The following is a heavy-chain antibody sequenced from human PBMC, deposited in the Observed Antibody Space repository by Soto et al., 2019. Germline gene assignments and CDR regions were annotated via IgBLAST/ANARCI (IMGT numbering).Heavy chain of an antibody. CDR1: GDSVSSNTAA. V-gene: IGHV6-1*01. Sequence: SQTLSLTCAISGDSVSSNTAAWNWIRSSPSRGLEWLGRTYYRSNWRHDYAVSVKGRITVNPDTSKDHFSLQLNSVTPADTAPYYCARGVARTASDLWRQGTLVTVSS. CDR2: TYYRSNWRH. J-gene: IGHJ5*02. D-gene: IGHD6-19*01. CDR3: ARGVARTASDL.